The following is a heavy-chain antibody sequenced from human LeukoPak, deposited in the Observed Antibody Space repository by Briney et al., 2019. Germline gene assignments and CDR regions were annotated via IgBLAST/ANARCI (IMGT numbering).Heavy chain of an antibody. Sequence: ASVKVSCKVSGYTLTELSMHWVRQAPGKGLEWMGGFDPEDGETIYAQKFQGRVTMTEDTSTDTAYMELSSLRSEDAAVYYCATVGYCSSTSCYTHDYRGQGTLVTVSS. CDR2: FDPEDGET. CDR3: ATVGYCSSTSCYTHDY. D-gene: IGHD2-2*02. J-gene: IGHJ4*02. CDR1: GYTLTELS. V-gene: IGHV1-24*01.